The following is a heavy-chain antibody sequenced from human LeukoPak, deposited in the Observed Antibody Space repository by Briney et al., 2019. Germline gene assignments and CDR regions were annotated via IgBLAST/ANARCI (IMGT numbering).Heavy chain of an antibody. J-gene: IGHJ4*02. V-gene: IGHV3-23*01. D-gene: IGHD3-3*01. CDR2: ISGSGGST. CDR3: AKDSYYDFWSGFDY. Sequence: GGSLRLSCAASGFTFSSYAMSWVRQAPGKGLEWGSAISGSGGSTYYADSVKGRFTISRDNSKNTLYLQMNSLRAEDTAVYYCAKDSYYDFWSGFDYWGQGTLVTVSS. CDR1: GFTFSSYA.